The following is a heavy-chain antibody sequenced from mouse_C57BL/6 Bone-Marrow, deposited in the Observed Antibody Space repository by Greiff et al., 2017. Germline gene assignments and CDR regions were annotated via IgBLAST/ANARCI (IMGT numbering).Heavy chain of an antibody. Sequence: QVQLKQSGPELVKPGASVKISCKASGYAFSSSWMNWVKQRPGKGLEWIGRIYPGDGDTNYNGKFKGKATLTADKSSSTAYMQLSSLTSEDSAVYFCARVYSNYAMDYWGQGTSVTVSS. CDR1: GYAFSSSW. CDR2: IYPGDGDT. V-gene: IGHV1-82*01. D-gene: IGHD2-5*01. CDR3: ARVYSNYAMDY. J-gene: IGHJ4*01.